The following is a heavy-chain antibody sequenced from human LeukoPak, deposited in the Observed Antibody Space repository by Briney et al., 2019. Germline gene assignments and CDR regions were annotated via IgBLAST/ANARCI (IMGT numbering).Heavy chain of an antibody. J-gene: IGHJ6*02. CDR2: IVVGSGNT. CDR3: AATPITMVRGARAYGMDV. V-gene: IGHV1-58*02. D-gene: IGHD3-10*01. CDR1: GFTFTSSA. Sequence: GTSVKVSCKASGFTFTSSAMQWVRQARGQRLEWIGWIVVGSGNTNYAQKFQERGTITRDMSTSAAYMELSSLRSEDTAVYYCAATPITMVRGARAYGMDVWGQGTTVTVSS.